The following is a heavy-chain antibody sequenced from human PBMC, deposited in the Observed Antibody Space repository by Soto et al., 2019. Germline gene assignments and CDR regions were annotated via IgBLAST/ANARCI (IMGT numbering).Heavy chain of an antibody. CDR1: GGSISSSSYY. CDR2: IYYSGST. V-gene: IGHV4-39*01. CDR3: ARHTASDYGDLRMIDY. J-gene: IGHJ4*02. Sequence: SETLSLTCTVSGGSISSSSYYWGWIRQPPGKGLEWIGSIYYSGSTYYNPSLKSRVTISVDTSKNQFSLKLSSVTAADTAVYYCARHTASDYGDLRMIDYWGQGTLVTVSS. D-gene: IGHD4-17*01.